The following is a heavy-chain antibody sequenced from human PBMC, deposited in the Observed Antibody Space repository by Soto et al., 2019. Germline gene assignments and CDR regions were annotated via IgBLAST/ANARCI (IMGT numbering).Heavy chain of an antibody. CDR3: ARVEATLYRHYAFDN. D-gene: IGHD5-12*01. CDR2: IFYTGST. V-gene: IGHV4-30-4*01. CDR1: GGTISSGDYF. J-gene: IGHJ4*02. Sequence: PSETLSLTCSVSGGTISSGDYFWSWIRQPPGKGLEWIGYIFYTGSTYYSPSLKSRASMSVDTSKNLFSLRLRSVTAADTAVYFCARVEATLYRHYAFDNWGQGTTVTVSS.